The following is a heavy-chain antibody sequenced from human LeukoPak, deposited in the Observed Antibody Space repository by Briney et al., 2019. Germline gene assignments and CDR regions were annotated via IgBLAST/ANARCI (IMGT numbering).Heavy chain of an antibody. V-gene: IGHV3-48*03. Sequence: GGSLRLSCAASGFTFSSYEMNWVRQAPAQGLEWVSYIGSSGTTIYYADSVKGRFTISRDNAKNSLYLQMNSLRAEDTAVYYCVGDDYGDYVCWGQGTLVTVSS. CDR2: IGSSGTTI. CDR1: GFTFSSYE. CDR3: VGDDYGDYVC. J-gene: IGHJ4*02. D-gene: IGHD4-17*01.